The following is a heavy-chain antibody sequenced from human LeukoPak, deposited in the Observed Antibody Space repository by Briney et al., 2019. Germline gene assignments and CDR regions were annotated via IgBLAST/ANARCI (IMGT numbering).Heavy chain of an antibody. CDR2: INHSGST. V-gene: IGHV4-34*01. D-gene: IGHD2-15*01. CDR1: GGSFSGYY. CDR3: ARVIGKRRAGYCSGGSCRYGMDV. Sequence: SETLSLTCAVYGGSFSGYYWSWIRQPSGKGLEWIGEINHSGSTNYNPSLKSRVTISVDTSKNQFSLKLSSVTAADTAVYYCARVIGKRRAGYCSGGSCRYGMDVWGKGTTVTVSS. J-gene: IGHJ6*04.